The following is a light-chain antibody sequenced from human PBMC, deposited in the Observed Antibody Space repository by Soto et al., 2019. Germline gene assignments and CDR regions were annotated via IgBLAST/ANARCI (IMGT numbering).Light chain of an antibody. CDR3: SSYTSSSTLEVV. V-gene: IGLV2-14*01. J-gene: IGLJ2*01. Sequence: QSALTQPASVSGSPGQSITISCTGTSSDVGGYNYVSWYQQHPGKAPKLMIYEVSNRPSGVSNRFSGSKSGNTASLTISGLQAEDEPDYYCSSYTSSSTLEVVFGGGTKLTVL. CDR1: SSDVGGYNY. CDR2: EVS.